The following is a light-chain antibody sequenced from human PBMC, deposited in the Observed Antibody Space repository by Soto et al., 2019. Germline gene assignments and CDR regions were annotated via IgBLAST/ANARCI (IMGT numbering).Light chain of an antibody. CDR3: QQYDRSPI. CDR1: QSVSSSF. J-gene: IGKJ4*01. Sequence: DMVLTQSRGTRSLSPGERATLSCRASQSVSSSFLAWYQQKPGQAPRLLIYGASTRATGIPDRFSGSGCRADFTLTSSRLEPEYLEWYYCQQYDRSPIFGGETKVEIK. CDR2: GAS. V-gene: IGKV3-20*01.